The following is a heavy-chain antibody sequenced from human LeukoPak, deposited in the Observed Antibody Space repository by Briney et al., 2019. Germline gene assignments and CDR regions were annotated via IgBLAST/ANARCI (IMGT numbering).Heavy chain of an antibody. V-gene: IGHV1-2*02. CDR1: GYTFTAYY. Sequence: ASVKVSCKASGYTFTAYYMHWVRQAPGQGLEWMGWINPNSGGTIHAQKFQGRVTMTRDTSISTAYMELSSLRSDDTAVYYCARARPYVFDYWGQGTLVTVSS. D-gene: IGHD2-8*01. J-gene: IGHJ4*02. CDR3: ARARPYVFDY. CDR2: INPNSGGT.